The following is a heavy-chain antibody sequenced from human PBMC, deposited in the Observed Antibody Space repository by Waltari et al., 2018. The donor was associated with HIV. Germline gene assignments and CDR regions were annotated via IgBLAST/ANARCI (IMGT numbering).Heavy chain of an antibody. CDR2: ISYHVYDK. CDR3: AKGASGWSPGY. Sequence: QVHLVESGGGVVQPGRSLRLSCAASGFTFSSYAMHWVRQAPGKGLGGVEVISYHVYDKYYADSVKGRFNISRDNSKNTLYLQRNSLRAEDTAVYYCAKGASGWSPGYWGQGTLVTVSS. J-gene: IGHJ4*02. CDR1: GFTFSSYA. V-gene: IGHV3-30*18. D-gene: IGHD6-19*01.